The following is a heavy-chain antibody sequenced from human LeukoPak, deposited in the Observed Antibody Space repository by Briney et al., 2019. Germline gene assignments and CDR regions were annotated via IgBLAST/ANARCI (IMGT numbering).Heavy chain of an antibody. Sequence: QPGGSLRLSCAASGFSFSDYAMNWVRQAPGKGLEWVSTISQGTYYVDSVKGRFTISRDNSKNTLYLQMHSLRAEDTAVYYCASSWTIAVAGRKDYFQYWGQGTLVTVSS. D-gene: IGHD6-19*01. CDR3: ASSWTIAVAGRKDYFQY. CDR1: GFSFSDYA. V-gene: IGHV3-23*01. CDR2: ISQGT. J-gene: IGHJ4*02.